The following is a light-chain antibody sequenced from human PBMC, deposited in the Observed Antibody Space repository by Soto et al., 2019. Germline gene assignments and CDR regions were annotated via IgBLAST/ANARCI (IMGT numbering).Light chain of an antibody. V-gene: IGKV1-39*01. CDR1: QRFASY. CDR3: QQSYSTPWT. CDR2: AAF. Sequence: DIQMTQSPSSLSASVGDRVVITCRASQRFASYLNWYQQKPGQAPKLLIFAAFSLQSGVPSRFSGSGSGTDCTLTISSLQPEDFATYYCQQSYSTPWTFGQGTKVEIK. J-gene: IGKJ1*01.